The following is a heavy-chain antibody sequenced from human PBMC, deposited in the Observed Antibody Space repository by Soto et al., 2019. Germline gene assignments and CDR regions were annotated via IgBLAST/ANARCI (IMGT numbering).Heavy chain of an antibody. Sequence: GESLKISCKGSGYSFTSYRIGWVRQMPGKGLEWMGIIYPDDSDTRYSPSFQGQVTMSADKSISAAYLQWSSLKASDTAIYYCARKGGNWYDYWGQGTLVTVSS. CDR2: IYPDDSDT. CDR3: ARKGGNWYDY. V-gene: IGHV5-51*01. CDR1: GYSFTSYR. J-gene: IGHJ5*01.